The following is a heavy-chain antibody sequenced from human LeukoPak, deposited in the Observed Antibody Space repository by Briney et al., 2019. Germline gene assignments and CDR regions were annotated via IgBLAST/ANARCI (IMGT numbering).Heavy chain of an antibody. V-gene: IGHV3-30-3*01. CDR2: ISYDGSNK. CDR1: GFTFSSYA. D-gene: IGHD4-23*01. CDR3: AKDGGGLPPYFDY. J-gene: IGHJ4*02. Sequence: GGSLRLSCAASGFTFSSYAMHWVRQAPGKGLEWVAVISYDGSNKYYADSVKGRFTISRDNSKNTLYLQMNSLRAEDTAVYYCAKDGGGLPPYFDYWGQGTLVTVSS.